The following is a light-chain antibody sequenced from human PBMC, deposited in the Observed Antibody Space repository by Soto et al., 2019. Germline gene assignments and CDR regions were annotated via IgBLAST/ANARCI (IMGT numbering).Light chain of an antibody. CDR3: QQYISETWT. Sequence: DIRLTQSPPTLSASVGDRVTITCRASQTITTWMAWYQQKPGKAPKLLIYDASSLESGVPSRFSGSVSGTQFALTISSLQPDDFATYYCQQYISETWTFGQGTKVDIK. CDR2: DAS. CDR1: QTITTW. J-gene: IGKJ1*01. V-gene: IGKV1-5*01.